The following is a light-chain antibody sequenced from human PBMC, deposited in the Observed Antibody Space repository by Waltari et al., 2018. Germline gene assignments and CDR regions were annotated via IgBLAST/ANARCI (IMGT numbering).Light chain of an antibody. CDR1: QSISSD. J-gene: IGKJ1*01. Sequence: ELVLTQSPATLSLSPRERATLSCRASQSISSDLGWYQQKPGQAPRLLIYDASNRATDIPARFRGSGSGTDFTLTISSLEPEDIAVYYCQQRSKWPRTFGQGTKVEIK. CDR3: QQRSKWPRT. CDR2: DAS. V-gene: IGKV3-11*01.